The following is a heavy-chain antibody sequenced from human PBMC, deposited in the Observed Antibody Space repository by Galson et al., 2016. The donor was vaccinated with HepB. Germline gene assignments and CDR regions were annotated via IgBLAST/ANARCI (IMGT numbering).Heavy chain of an antibody. CDR3: ARGRVGATPADY. CDR2: ISHSGDSI. Sequence: SLRLSCAASGFTVSTNYMNWVRQAPGKGLEWVSDISHSGDSIYYADSVKGRFTISRDDSKNTLYLQMNSLRPEDTAVYYCARGRVGATPADYWGQGTLVTVSS. J-gene: IGHJ4*02. V-gene: IGHV3-53*01. D-gene: IGHD1-26*01. CDR1: GFTVSTNY.